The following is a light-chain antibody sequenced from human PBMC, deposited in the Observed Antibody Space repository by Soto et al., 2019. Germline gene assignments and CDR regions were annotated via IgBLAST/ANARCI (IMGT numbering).Light chain of an antibody. Sequence: DIQMTQSPSTLSASVGDRVTITCRASQSVGNFLAWHQQKPGKAPKLLIFDASTLESGVPSRFSGSGSGTEFTLTISSLQPDDFATYYCQHYYSYSGTFGQGTKVDIK. CDR2: DAS. J-gene: IGKJ1*01. CDR3: QHYYSYSGT. V-gene: IGKV1-5*01. CDR1: QSVGNF.